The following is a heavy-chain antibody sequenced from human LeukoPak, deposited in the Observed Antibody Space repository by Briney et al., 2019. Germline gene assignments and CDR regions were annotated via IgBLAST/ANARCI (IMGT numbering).Heavy chain of an antibody. CDR1: GFTVSSNY. CDR2: ISGSGGST. Sequence: GGSLRLSCAASGFTVSSNYMSWVRQAPGKGLEWVSAISGSGGSTYYADSVKGRFTISRDNSKNTLYLQMNSLRAEDTAVYYCVQYGDYSWFDPWGQGTLVTVSS. D-gene: IGHD4-17*01. V-gene: IGHV3-23*01. CDR3: VQYGDYSWFDP. J-gene: IGHJ5*02.